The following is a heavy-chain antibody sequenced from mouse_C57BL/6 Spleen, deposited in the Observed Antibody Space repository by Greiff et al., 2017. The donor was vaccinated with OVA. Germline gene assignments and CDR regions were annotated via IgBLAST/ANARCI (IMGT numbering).Heavy chain of an antibody. CDR2: IHPSDSDT. J-gene: IGHJ2*01. Sequence: VQLQQPGAELVKPGASVKVSCKASGYTFTSYWMHWVKQRPGQGLEWIGRIHPSDSDTNYNQKFKGKATLTVEKSSSTAYMQLSSLTSEDSAVYYCAIGILRSLFDYWGQGTTLTVSS. CDR1: GYTFTSYW. V-gene: IGHV1-74*01. CDR3: AIGILRSLFDY. D-gene: IGHD1-1*01.